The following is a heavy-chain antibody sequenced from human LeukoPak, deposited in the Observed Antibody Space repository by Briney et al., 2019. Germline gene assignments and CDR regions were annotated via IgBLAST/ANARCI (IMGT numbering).Heavy chain of an antibody. CDR1: GFTFSSYE. Sequence: GGSLRLSCAASGFTFSSYEMNWVRQAPGKGLEWVSYISSSGSTICYADSVKGRFTISRDNAKKSLYLQMNSLRAEDTAVYYCARESSGTPDYWGQGTLVTVSS. J-gene: IGHJ4*02. CDR3: ARESSGTPDY. CDR2: ISSSGSTI. V-gene: IGHV3-48*03. D-gene: IGHD3-22*01.